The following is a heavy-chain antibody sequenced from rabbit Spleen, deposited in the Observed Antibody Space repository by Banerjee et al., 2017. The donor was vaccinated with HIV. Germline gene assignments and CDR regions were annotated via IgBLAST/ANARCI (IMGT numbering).Heavy chain of an antibody. CDR2: IYVGSGST. CDR1: GVSFSSSSY. D-gene: IGHD1-1*01. CDR3: ARDLTGVIGWNFGW. V-gene: IGHV1S40*01. J-gene: IGHJ4*01. Sequence: QSLEESGGDLVKPGASLTLTCTASGVSFSSSSYMCWVRQAPGKGLEWIGCIYVGSGSTHYASWAKGRFTMHKTSSTTVTLQLTSLTAADTATYFCARDLTGVIGWNFGWWGPGTLVTVS.